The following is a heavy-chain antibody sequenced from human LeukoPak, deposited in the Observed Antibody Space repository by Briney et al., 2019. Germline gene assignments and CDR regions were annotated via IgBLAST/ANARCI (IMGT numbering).Heavy chain of an antibody. V-gene: IGHV3-64*01. CDR3: ARGGITKFDY. J-gene: IGHJ4*02. CDR1: GFTFSSYA. Sequence: PGGSLRLSCAASGFTFSSYAMHWVRQAPGKGLEYVSAISSNGGSTYYAKSVKGRFTISRDNSKNTLYLQMGSLRAEDMAVYYCARGGITKFDYWGQGTLVTVSS. CDR2: ISSNGGST. D-gene: IGHD3-10*01.